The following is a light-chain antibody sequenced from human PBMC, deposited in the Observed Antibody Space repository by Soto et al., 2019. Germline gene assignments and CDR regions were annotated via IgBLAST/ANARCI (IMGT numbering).Light chain of an antibody. V-gene: IGLV2-23*01. CDR3: CSYAGSSTWV. J-gene: IGLJ3*02. CDR1: SSDIRAYNF. CDR2: EGS. Sequence: QSALTQPASVSGSPGQSITISCTGTSSDIRAYNFVSWYQQHPGKAPKLMISEGSERSSGVSNRFSGSKSGNTASLTISGLQAEDEADYYCCSYAGSSTWVFGGGTKLTVL.